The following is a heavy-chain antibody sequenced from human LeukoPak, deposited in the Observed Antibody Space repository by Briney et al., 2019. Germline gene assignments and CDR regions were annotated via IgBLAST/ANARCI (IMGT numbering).Heavy chain of an antibody. Sequence: PSETLSLTCTVSGGPISSYYWSWIRQPAGKGLEWIGHIYTSGSTIYNPSLRSRVTMSVDTSKNLFSLKLSSVTAADTAVYYRAREEDYGSGSYSPNFDYWGQGTLVTVPS. CDR2: IYTSGST. J-gene: IGHJ4*02. CDR1: GGPISSYY. V-gene: IGHV4-4*07. CDR3: AREEDYGSGSYSPNFDY. D-gene: IGHD3-10*01.